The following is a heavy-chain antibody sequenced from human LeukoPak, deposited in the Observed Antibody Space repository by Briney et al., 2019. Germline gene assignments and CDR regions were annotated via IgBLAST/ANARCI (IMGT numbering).Heavy chain of an antibody. Sequence: GASVKVSCKDSGYIFTDYGISWLRQAPGQGLEWMGWISVYNGNTNYAQKLQGRVTMTTDTSTSTAYMELRSLRSDDTAVYYCARGESGIHHWGQGTLVTVSS. CDR1: GYIFTDYG. J-gene: IGHJ1*01. CDR2: ISVYNGNT. CDR3: ARGESGIHH. V-gene: IGHV1-18*01.